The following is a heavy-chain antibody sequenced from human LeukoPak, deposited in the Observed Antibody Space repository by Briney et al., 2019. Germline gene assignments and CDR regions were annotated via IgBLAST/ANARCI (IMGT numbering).Heavy chain of an antibody. CDR3: AREYCSSTSCYFDL. CDR1: GGSISSSSYY. D-gene: IGHD2-2*01. V-gene: IGHV4-39*07. J-gene: IGHJ2*01. Sequence: PSETLSLTCTVSGGSISSSSYYWGWIRQPPGKGLEWIGSIYYSGSTYYNPSLKSRVTISVDTSKNQFSLKLSSVTAADTAVYYCAREYCSSTSCYFDLWGRGTLVTVSP. CDR2: IYYSGST.